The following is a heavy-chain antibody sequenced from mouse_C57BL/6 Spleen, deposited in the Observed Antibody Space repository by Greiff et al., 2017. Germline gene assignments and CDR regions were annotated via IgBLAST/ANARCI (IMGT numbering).Heavy chain of an antibody. V-gene: IGHV1-55*01. J-gene: IGHJ4*01. CDR3: ARLGSNYDAMDY. D-gene: IGHD2-5*01. Sequence: QVQLQQPGAELVKPGASVKMSCKASGYTFTSYWITWVKQRPGQGLEWIGDIYPGSGSTNYNEKLKSKATLTVDTSSSTAYMQLSSLTSEDSVVYYCARLGSNYDAMDYWGQGTSVTVSS. CDR1: GYTFTSYW. CDR2: IYPGSGST.